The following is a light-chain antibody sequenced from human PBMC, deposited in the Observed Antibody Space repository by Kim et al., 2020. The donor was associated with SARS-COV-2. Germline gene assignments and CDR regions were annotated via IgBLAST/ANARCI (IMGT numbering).Light chain of an antibody. CDR3: QQYNNWPPWT. V-gene: IGKV3-15*01. CDR2: GAS. Sequence: SPGERAAPTCRARQSVSRNLAWYQQKPGQAPTLLIYGASTRGTGIPARFSGSGSGTEFTLTISSLQSEDFAVYYCQQYNNWPPWTFGQGTKVDIK. J-gene: IGKJ1*01. CDR1: QSVSRN.